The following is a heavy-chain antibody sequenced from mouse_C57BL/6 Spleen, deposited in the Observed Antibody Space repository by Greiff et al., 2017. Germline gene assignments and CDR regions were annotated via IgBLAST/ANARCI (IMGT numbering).Heavy chain of an antibody. D-gene: IGHD1-1*01. J-gene: IGHJ3*01. V-gene: IGHV1-69*01. Sequence: QVQLQQPGAELVMPGASVKLSCKASGYTFTSYWMHWVKQRPGQGLEWIGEIDPSDSYTNYNQKFKGKSTLTVDKSSSTAYMQLSSLTSEDSAVYYCARNDYYGSSYDWFAYWGKGTLVTVSA. CDR1: GYTFTSYW. CDR3: ARNDYYGSSYDWFAY. CDR2: IDPSDSYT.